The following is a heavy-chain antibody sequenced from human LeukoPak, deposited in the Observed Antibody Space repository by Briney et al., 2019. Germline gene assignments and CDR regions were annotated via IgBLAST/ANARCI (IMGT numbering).Heavy chain of an antibody. J-gene: IGHJ6*02. CDR1: GFTVSSNY. Sequence: GGSLRLSCAASGFTVSSNYMSWVRQAPGEGLEWVSVIYSGGSTYYADSVKGRFTISRDNSKNTLYVQMNSLRAEDTAIYYCAKHLPARFWDGLDVWGQGTTVTVSS. D-gene: IGHD3-3*01. CDR2: IYSGGST. V-gene: IGHV3-53*05. CDR3: AKHLPARFWDGLDV.